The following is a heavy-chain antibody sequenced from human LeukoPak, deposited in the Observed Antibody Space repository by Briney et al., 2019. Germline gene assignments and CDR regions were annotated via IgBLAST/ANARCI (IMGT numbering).Heavy chain of an antibody. CDR1: GHSISSGYY. V-gene: IGHV4-38-2*01. CDR3: ATPDPYCSIISYSFNY. J-gene: IGHJ4*02. D-gene: IGHD2-2*01. CDR2: IYHSGGT. Sequence: SETLSLTCAVSGHSISSGYYWGWIRQPPGKGLEWIGSIYHSGGTYYNPSLKSRVTISVDTSKNQFSLKLSSVTAADTAVYYCATPDPYCSIISYSFNYWGQGSLVTVSS.